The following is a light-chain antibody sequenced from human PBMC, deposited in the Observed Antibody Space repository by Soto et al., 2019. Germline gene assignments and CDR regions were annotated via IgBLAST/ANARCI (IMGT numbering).Light chain of an antibody. Sequence: QSALTQPRSVSGSPGQSVTISCTGTNSDFGGYNYVSWYQQYPGKAPKLMISGVSERPSGVPDRFSGSKSGNTASLTISGLQAEDEADYYCCSYVDTDTWVFGGGTKVTVL. CDR1: NSDFGGYNY. CDR3: CSYVDTDTWV. V-gene: IGLV2-11*01. CDR2: GVS. J-gene: IGLJ3*02.